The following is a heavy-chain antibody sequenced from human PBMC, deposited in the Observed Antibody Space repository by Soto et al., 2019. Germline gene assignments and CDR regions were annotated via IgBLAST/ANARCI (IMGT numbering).Heavy chain of an antibody. D-gene: IGHD3-22*01. Sequence: QVQLAQSGAEVKKPGSSVKVSCKASGGTFSSYAISWVQQAPGQGLEWMGGIIPIFGTANYAQKFQGRVTITADESTSTAYMELSSLRSEDTAVYYCASRYYYDSSGYYSHTKFDYWGQGTLVTVSS. CDR2: IIPIFGTA. J-gene: IGHJ4*02. CDR1: GGTFSSYA. CDR3: ASRYYYDSSGYYSHTKFDY. V-gene: IGHV1-69*01.